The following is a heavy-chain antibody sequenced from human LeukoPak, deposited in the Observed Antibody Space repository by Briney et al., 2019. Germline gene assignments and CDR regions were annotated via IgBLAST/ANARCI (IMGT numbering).Heavy chain of an antibody. CDR2: INAYNGNT. V-gene: IGHV1-18*01. Sequence: ASVKVSCKASGYTFTSYGISWVRQAPGQGVEWMGWINAYNGNTNYEQKLQGRVTITTDTSTSTAYMELRSLRSDDTAVNYCASPSYGSGSYLSDWGQGTLVTVSS. J-gene: IGHJ4*02. D-gene: IGHD3-10*01. CDR1: GYTFTSYG. CDR3: ASPSYGSGSYLSD.